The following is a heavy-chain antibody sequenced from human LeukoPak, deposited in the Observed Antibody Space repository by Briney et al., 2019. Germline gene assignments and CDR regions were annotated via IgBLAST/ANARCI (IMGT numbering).Heavy chain of an antibody. D-gene: IGHD3-10*01. CDR1: GYTFTTYD. CDR3: ARRIRGAPTDY. J-gene: IGHJ4*02. Sequence: ASVKVSCKASGYTFTTYDLNWVRQATGQGFEWMGWMNPNSGNAGYAQKFQGRVTMTRNTSISTAYMALSNLTSEDTAVYYCARRIRGAPTDYWGQGTLVTVSS. V-gene: IGHV1-8*01. CDR2: MNPNSGNA.